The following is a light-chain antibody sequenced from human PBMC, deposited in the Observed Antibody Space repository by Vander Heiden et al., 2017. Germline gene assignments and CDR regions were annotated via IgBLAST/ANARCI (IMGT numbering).Light chain of an antibody. Sequence: VFPHSPGTLSLSAGERATLSCRASQSVSSTFLAWYQQKPGQTHRLLMYGASSRATGIPDRFGGSGAGADFTLTISRLEPEDVAVYCCQQYGSSPLTFGGGSKVEI. CDR3: QQYGSSPLT. J-gene: IGKJ4*01. V-gene: IGKV3-20*01. CDR2: GAS. CDR1: QSVSSTF.